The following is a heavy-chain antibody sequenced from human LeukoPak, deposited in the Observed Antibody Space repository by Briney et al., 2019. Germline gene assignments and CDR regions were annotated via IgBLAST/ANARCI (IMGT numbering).Heavy chain of an antibody. J-gene: IGHJ4*02. CDR3: SRSYYSSSWYYFDL. Sequence: ASVKVSCKASGYTFSDFGITWVRQAPGQGPEWMGWIKIGEGTTHSAQKFQDRVSMTRDRSSNTAFLELRSLRSDDTAVYFCSRSYYSSSWYYFDLWGQGTLVAVSS. CDR1: GYTFSDFG. V-gene: IGHV1-18*01. CDR2: IKIGEGTT. D-gene: IGHD4-11*01.